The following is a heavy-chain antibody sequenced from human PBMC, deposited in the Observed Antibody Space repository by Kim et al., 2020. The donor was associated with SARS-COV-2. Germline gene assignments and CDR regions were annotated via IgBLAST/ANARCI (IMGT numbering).Heavy chain of an antibody. D-gene: IGHD5-12*01. CDR3: VTFSYDNNFVDY. J-gene: IGHJ4*02. CDR2: MNPKTGSA. V-gene: IGHV1-2*06. CDR1: GYTFTVYF. Sequence: ASVKVSCKASGYTFTVYFLHWVRQAPGQGLEWMGRMNPKTGSANYTQKVQGRVTMTRDTSISTAYLELSSLRSDDTAVYYCVTFSYDNNFVDYWGQGTLVTVSS.